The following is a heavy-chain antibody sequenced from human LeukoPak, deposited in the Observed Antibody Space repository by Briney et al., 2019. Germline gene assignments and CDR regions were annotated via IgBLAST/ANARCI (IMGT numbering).Heavy chain of an antibody. Sequence: GGSLRLSCAASGFTFSSYAMSWVRQAPGKGLEWVSAISGSGGSTYYADSVKGRFTISRDNSKTTLYLQMNSLRAEDTAVYYCAKSLSFDWSLLELYWGQGTLVTVSS. D-gene: IGHD3-9*01. J-gene: IGHJ4*02. CDR1: GFTFSSYA. V-gene: IGHV3-23*01. CDR3: AKSLSFDWSLLELY. CDR2: ISGSGGST.